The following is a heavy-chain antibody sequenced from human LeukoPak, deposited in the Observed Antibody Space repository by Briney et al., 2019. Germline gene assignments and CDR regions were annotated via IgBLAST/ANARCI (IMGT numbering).Heavy chain of an antibody. CDR1: GGSISSGSYF. V-gene: IGHV4-61*02. D-gene: IGHD1-26*01. J-gene: IGHJ4*02. CDR3: ASGSYYGDY. CDR2: INTSGST. Sequence: SQTLSLTCTVSGGSISSGSYFWTWIRQPAGKRLEWIGRINTSGSTNYNPSLKSRVTISVDTSKNQFSLKLSSVTAADTAVYYCASGSYYGDYWGQGTLVTVSS.